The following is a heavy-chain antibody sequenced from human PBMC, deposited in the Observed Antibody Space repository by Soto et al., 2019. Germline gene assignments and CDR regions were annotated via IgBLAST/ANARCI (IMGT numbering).Heavy chain of an antibody. V-gene: IGHV1-18*04. Sequence: QVQLVQSGAEVKKPGASVKVSCKASGYTFTSYGISWVRQAPGQGLEWMGWISAYNGNTNYAQKLQGRVTMTTDTSTSTAYMELRSLRSDDTAVYYCAREVVVVPAAGNYYYYGMDVWDQGTTVTVSS. CDR1: GYTFTSYG. CDR2: ISAYNGNT. J-gene: IGHJ6*02. D-gene: IGHD2-2*01. CDR3: AREVVVVPAAGNYYYYGMDV.